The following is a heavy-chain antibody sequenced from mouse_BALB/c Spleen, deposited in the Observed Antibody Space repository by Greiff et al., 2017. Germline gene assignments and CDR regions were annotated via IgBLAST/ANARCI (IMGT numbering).Heavy chain of an antibody. CDR3: ARGGFYNGSSSYYFDY. Sequence: QVQLQQSGPELVKPGASVKISCKASGYTFTDYYINWVKQKPGQGLEWIGWIYPGSGNTKYNEKFKGKATLTVDTSSSTAYMQLSSLTSEDTAVYFCARGGFYNGSSSYYFDYWGQGTTLTVSS. CDR2: IYPGSGNT. V-gene: IGHV1-84*02. D-gene: IGHD1-1*01. J-gene: IGHJ2*01. CDR1: GYTFTDYY.